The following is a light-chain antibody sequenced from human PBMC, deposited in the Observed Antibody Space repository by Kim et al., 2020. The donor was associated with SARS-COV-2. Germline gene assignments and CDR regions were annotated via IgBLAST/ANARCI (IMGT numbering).Light chain of an antibody. J-gene: IGKJ5*01. CDR3: LQHHTYPIT. Sequence: ASVGDRVTITCRARQDIRNDLGWYQQNPGRAPKRLIYGASSLQSGVPSRFSGSVSGTEFTLTISSLQPEDFATYFCLQHHTYPITFGQGTRLEIK. CDR1: QDIRND. V-gene: IGKV1-17*01. CDR2: GAS.